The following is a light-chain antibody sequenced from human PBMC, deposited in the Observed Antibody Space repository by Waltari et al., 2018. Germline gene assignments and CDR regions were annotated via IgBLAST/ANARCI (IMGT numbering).Light chain of an antibody. CDR3: AAWHDSLNGVI. V-gene: IGLV1-44*01. CDR1: GSNLGSGF. Sequence: QSVLTQPPSASGTPGRRVTISCSGIGSNLGSGFVNCYQQFPGMAPKLLIYANNQRPSGVPDRFSGSRSGTSASLAISGLQSEDEADYYCAAWHDSLNGVIFGGGTKLTVL. J-gene: IGLJ2*01. CDR2: ANN.